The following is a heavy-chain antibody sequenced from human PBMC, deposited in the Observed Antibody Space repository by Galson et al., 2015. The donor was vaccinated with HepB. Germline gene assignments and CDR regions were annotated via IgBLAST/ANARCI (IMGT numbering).Heavy chain of an antibody. CDR2: INPSGGST. CDR3: ARAPYGPWGGNYLDP. V-gene: IGHV1-46*01. D-gene: IGHD1-7*01. CDR1: GYTFTSYY. Sequence: SVKVSCKASGYTFTSYYMHWVRQAPGQGLERMGLINPSGGSTNYAQKFQVRVTMTRDTSTSTVYMELRNLRSEETARYYCARAPYGPWGGNYLDPWGQGTLVTVSS. J-gene: IGHJ5*02.